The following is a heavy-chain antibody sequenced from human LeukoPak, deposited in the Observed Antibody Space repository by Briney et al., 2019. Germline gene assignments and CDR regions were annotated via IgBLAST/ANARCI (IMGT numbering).Heavy chain of an antibody. D-gene: IGHD1-26*01. V-gene: IGHV3-64*01. CDR1: GFTFSSYA. CDR3: ARDGPSGRSPLYYYYGMDV. CDR2: ISSNGGST. Sequence: GGSLRLSCAASGFTFSSYAMHWVRQAPGKGLEYVTAISSNGGSTYYANSVKGRFTNSRDNSKNTLYLQMGSLRAEDMAVYYCARDGPSGRSPLYYYYGMDVCGQGTTVTVSS. J-gene: IGHJ6*02.